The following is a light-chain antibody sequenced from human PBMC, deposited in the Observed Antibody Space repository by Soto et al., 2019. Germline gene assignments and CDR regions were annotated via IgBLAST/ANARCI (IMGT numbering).Light chain of an antibody. CDR2: AAS. CDR3: QQLDTYPLT. J-gene: IGKJ4*01. CDR1: QGISSY. V-gene: IGKV1-9*01. Sequence: DIQLTQSPSFLSASVGDRVTITCRASQGISSYLAWYQQKPGKAPKLLIYAASTLQSGVPSRFSGSGSGTEFTLTIGRLQPEDFATFYCQQLDTYPLTFGGGTKVEIK.